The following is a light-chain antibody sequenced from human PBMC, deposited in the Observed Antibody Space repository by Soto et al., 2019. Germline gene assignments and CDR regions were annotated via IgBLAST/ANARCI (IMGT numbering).Light chain of an antibody. CDR3: QQSYSTPWT. Sequence: DIQMTQSPASLSASVGDRVTITCRASQSMRTYLNWYQQKPGKAPNLLIHAASSLQSGVPSRFSGSGSGTDFTLTISSPQPEDFATYYCQQSYSTPWTFGQGTKVDIK. CDR2: AAS. V-gene: IGKV1-39*01. CDR1: QSMRTY. J-gene: IGKJ1*01.